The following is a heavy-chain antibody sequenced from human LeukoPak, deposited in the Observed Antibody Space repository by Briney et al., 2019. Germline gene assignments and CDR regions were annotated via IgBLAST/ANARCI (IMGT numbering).Heavy chain of an antibody. CDR3: ARDVVGATGGAFDI. Sequence: SETLSLTCTVSGGSISSGGYYWSWIRQHPGKGLEWIGYIYYSGSTYYNPSLKSRVTVSVDTSKNQFSLKLSSVTAADTAVYYCARDVVGATGGAFDIWGQGTMVTVSS. D-gene: IGHD1-26*01. CDR2: IYYSGST. V-gene: IGHV4-31*03. CDR1: GGSISSGGYY. J-gene: IGHJ3*02.